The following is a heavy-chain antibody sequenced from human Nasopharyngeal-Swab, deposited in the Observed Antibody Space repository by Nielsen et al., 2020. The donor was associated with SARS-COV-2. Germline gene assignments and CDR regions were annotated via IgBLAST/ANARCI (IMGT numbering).Heavy chain of an antibody. V-gene: IGHV3-23*01. Sequence: GSLRLSCAASGFTFSSYAMSWVRQPPGKGLEWVSTVSGNTGNTYYADSVKGRFTISRDISKNTLYLQMNSLRADDTAVYYCAKGRYSGYSAFDCWGQGTLVTVSS. J-gene: IGHJ4*02. D-gene: IGHD5-12*01. CDR3: AKGRYSGYSAFDC. CDR1: GFTFSSYA. CDR2: VSGNTGNT.